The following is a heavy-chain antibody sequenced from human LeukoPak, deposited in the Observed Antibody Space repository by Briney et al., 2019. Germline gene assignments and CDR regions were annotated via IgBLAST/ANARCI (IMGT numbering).Heavy chain of an antibody. CDR1: GFTVSSNS. D-gene: IGHD1-14*01. CDR3: GREILEPGKTLTY. J-gene: IGHJ4*02. V-gene: IGHV3-53*01. CDR2: IYSGDT. Sequence: PGGSLRLSCTVSGFTVSSNSMSWVRQAPGKGLEWVSFIYSGDTHYSDSVKGRFTISRDNAKNTLYLQMNSLRAEDTAVYYCGREILEPGKTLTYWGQGSLITVSS.